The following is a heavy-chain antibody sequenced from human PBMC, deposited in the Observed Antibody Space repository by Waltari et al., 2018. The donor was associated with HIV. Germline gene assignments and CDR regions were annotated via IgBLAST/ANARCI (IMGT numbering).Heavy chain of an antibody. CDR2: ISSHSNYI. CDR1: GFPFSFYT. CDR3: ARASKMTTVTNDAFDI. V-gene: IGHV3-21*01. D-gene: IGHD4-17*01. Sequence: LVESGGGLVKPGGSLRLSCAASGFPFSFYTMNWVRQAPGKGREEFSSISSHSNYIYYADSVKGRCTISRDSAMNSLYLQMNSLRAEDTAVYYCARASKMTTVTNDAFDIWGQGTMVTVSS. J-gene: IGHJ3*02.